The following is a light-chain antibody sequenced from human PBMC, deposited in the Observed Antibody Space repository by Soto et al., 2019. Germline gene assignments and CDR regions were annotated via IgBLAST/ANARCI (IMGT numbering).Light chain of an antibody. Sequence: EIVLTQSPATLSLSPGERATLSCRASQSVSSYLAWYQQKPGQAPRLLIYDASNRATGIPARFSGSGSGTDFNLTISSLEPEDFAVYYLYQRNNWPGFTFGPGTKVDIK. J-gene: IGKJ3*01. CDR2: DAS. V-gene: IGKV3-11*01. CDR1: QSVSSY. CDR3: YQRNNWPGFT.